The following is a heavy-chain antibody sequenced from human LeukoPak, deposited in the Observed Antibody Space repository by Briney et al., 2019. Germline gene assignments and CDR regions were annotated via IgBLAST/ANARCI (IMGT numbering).Heavy chain of an antibody. J-gene: IGHJ4*02. CDR3: ARGNDSSGYYYVFDY. CDR2: LNHSGST. D-gene: IGHD3-22*01. V-gene: IGHV4-34*01. Sequence: SETLSFTCAVYGGSFSGYCWSWIRQPPGKGLKWIGELNHSGSTKYNPSLKSRVTISVDTSKNQFSLKLSSVTAADTAVYYCARGNDSSGYYYVFDYWGQGTLVTVSS. CDR1: GGSFSGYC.